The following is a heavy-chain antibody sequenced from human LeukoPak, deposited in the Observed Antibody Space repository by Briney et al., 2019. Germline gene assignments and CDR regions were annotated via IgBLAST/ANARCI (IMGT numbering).Heavy chain of an antibody. CDR2: ISYDGSNK. J-gene: IGHJ6*02. Sequence: GGSLRLSCAASGFTFSSYGMHWVRQAPGKGLEWVAVISYDGSNKYYADSVKGRFTISRDNSKNTLYLQMNSLRAEDTAVYYCAKSLTTYRYYYYGMDVWGQGTTVTVS. CDR3: AKSLTTYRYYYYGMDV. V-gene: IGHV3-30*18. CDR1: GFTFSSYG. D-gene: IGHD4-11*01.